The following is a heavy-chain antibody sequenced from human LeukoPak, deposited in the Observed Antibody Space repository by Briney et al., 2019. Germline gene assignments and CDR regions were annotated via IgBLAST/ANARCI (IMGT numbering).Heavy chain of an antibody. Sequence: PGRSLRLSCAASGFTFNRFAMHWVRQAPGKGLEWLAVIAYDGSDKYYADSVKGRFTISRDFSKRTLYLEMNSLRPEDTAVYYCARGYGDFRVEGRYFHSWVQGTLVTVSS. J-gene: IGHJ4*02. V-gene: IGHV3-30-3*01. CDR3: ARGYGDFRVEGRYFHS. D-gene: IGHD4-17*01. CDR1: GFTFNRFA. CDR2: IAYDGSDK.